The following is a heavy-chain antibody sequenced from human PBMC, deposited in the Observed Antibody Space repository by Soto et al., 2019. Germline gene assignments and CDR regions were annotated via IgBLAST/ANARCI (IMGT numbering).Heavy chain of an antibody. J-gene: IGHJ4*02. V-gene: IGHV4-39*01. CDR2: IYYSGST. Sequence: PSETLSLTCTVSGGSISSSSYYWGWIRQPPGKGLEWIGSIYYSGSTYYNPSLKSRVTISVDTSKNQFSLKLSSVTAADTAVYYCARHRRLGSGYYGYFYYWGQGTLVTVSS. CDR1: GGSISSSSYY. D-gene: IGHD3-3*01. CDR3: ARHRRLGSGYYGYFYY.